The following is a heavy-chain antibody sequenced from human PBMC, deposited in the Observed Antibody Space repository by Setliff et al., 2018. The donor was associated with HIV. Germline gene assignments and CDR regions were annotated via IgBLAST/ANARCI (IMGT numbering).Heavy chain of an antibody. CDR3: ARDRSNYGSGSSAYNWFDP. Sequence: PSETLSLTCTVSGDSMRNYYWSWLRQPAGKGLEWIGRIFPSGTTDYNPSLKSRVTTSIDTSKDQFSLNLKSVTAADTAAYFCARDRSNYGSGSSAYNWFDPWGQGNQVTVS. D-gene: IGHD3-10*01. V-gene: IGHV4-4*07. CDR1: GDSMRNYY. J-gene: IGHJ5*02. CDR2: IFPSGTT.